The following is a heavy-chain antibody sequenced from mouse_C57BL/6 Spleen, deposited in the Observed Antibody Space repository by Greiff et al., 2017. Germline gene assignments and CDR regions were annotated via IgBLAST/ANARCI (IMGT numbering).Heavy chain of an antibody. V-gene: IGHV1-78*01. Sequence: QVQLKESDAELVKPGASVKISCKVSGYTFTDHTIHWMKQRPEQGLEWIGYIYPRDGSTKYNEKFKGKATLTADKSSSTAYMQLNSLTSEDCAVYFCARSVYYYGSSLYFDVWGTGTTVTVSS. CDR2: IYPRDGST. CDR3: ARSVYYYGSSLYFDV. CDR1: GYTFTDHT. J-gene: IGHJ1*03. D-gene: IGHD1-1*01.